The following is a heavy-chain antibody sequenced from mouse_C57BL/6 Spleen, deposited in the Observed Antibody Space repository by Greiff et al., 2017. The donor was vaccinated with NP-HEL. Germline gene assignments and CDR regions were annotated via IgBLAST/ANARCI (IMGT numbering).Heavy chain of an antibody. J-gene: IGHJ1*03. CDR1: GFTFSDYG. Sequence: EVKVEESGGGLVQPGGSLKLSCAASGFTFSDYGMAWVRQAPRKGPEWVAFISNLAYSLYYADTVTGRFTISRENAKNTLYLRMSSVGSEDTDMYYCARQRDGYYGYFDVWGTGTTVTVSS. D-gene: IGHD2-3*01. CDR3: ARQRDGYYGYFDV. V-gene: IGHV5-15*04. CDR2: ISNLAYSL.